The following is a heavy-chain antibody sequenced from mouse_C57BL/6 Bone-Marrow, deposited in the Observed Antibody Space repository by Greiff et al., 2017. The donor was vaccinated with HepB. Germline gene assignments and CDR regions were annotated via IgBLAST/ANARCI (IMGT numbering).Heavy chain of an antibody. CDR1: GYTFTSYW. CDR3: ARSGLITTVVADY. J-gene: IGHJ2*01. V-gene: IGHV1-72*01. CDR2: IDPNGGGT. Sequence: QVQLQQPGAELVKPGASVKLSCKASGYTFTSYWMHWVKQRPGRGLEWIGRIDPNGGGTKYNEKFKSKATLTVDKPSSPAYMQLSSLTSEDSAVYYWARSGLITTVVADYWGQGTTRTVSS. D-gene: IGHD1-1*01.